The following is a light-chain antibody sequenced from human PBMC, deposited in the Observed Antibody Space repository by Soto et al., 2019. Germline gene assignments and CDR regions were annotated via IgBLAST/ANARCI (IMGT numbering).Light chain of an antibody. CDR2: AAP. CDR3: LQDYNYPYT. Sequence: AIQMTPSPSSLSASVVDRVAITCRASQGTRNNLGWYQQKPGQGPKLLIYAAPSLQSGVPARFNGSGSGTDFTLTISSLQPEDFATYFCLQDYNYPYTFGQGTKLEIK. CDR1: QGTRNN. J-gene: IGKJ2*01. V-gene: IGKV1-6*01.